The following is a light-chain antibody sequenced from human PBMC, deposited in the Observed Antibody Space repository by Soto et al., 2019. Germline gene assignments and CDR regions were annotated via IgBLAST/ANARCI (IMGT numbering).Light chain of an antibody. CDR3: QHRRSWPIT. V-gene: IGKV3-11*01. CDR2: EAS. CDR1: QSVDDY. J-gene: IGKJ5*01. Sequence: IVLTQSPGTLSLSPGEGATLSCRASQSVDDYLAWYQQKPGQAPRLLIYEASNRATGVPARFSGSGSGTDFTLTISRLEPEDFAVYYCQHRRSWPITYGQGTRLEI.